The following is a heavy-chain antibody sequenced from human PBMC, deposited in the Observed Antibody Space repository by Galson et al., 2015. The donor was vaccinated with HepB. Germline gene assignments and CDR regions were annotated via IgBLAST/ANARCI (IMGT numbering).Heavy chain of an antibody. CDR3: ARIGEDVSGYGDWFDP. Sequence: PALVKPTQTLTLPCTFSGFSLTTNGMCVVWIRQPPGKALEWLARIDWDDDKFYSPSLKTRLTISKDTSKNQVVLTMANLGPEDTGTYFCARIGEDVSGYGDWFDPWGQGTLVTVSS. CDR2: IDWDDDK. D-gene: IGHD5-12*01. CDR1: GFSLTTNGMC. V-gene: IGHV2-70*17. J-gene: IGHJ5*02.